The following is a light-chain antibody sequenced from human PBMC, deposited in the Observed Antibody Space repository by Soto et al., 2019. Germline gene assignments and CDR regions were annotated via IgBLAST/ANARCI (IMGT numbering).Light chain of an antibody. CDR1: QSVSSN. Sequence: EIVMTQSPATLSVSPGETATLSCRASQSVSSNLASYQQKPGQAPRLLIYGASTTATSIPATFSASGSGAEFTITISSLPSEDFAVYYCQQYNNWPYTFGQGTKLEIK. V-gene: IGKV3-15*01. CDR3: QQYNNWPYT. CDR2: GAS. J-gene: IGKJ2*01.